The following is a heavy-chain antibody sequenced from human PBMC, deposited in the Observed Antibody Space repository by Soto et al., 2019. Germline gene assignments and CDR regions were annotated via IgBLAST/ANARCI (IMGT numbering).Heavy chain of an antibody. CDR2: LSPSNGNT. D-gene: IGHD6-13*01. Sequence: AXAKVSCKASGYTFINYGISWARQAPGQGLEWMGWLSPSNGNTNYAQKVQGRVTMTTDRSTSTAYMELRSLKSDDTAVYYCARVVAAVGNNYFDYWGQGTLVTGS. CDR3: ARVVAAVGNNYFDY. V-gene: IGHV1-18*01. CDR1: GYTFINYG. J-gene: IGHJ4*02.